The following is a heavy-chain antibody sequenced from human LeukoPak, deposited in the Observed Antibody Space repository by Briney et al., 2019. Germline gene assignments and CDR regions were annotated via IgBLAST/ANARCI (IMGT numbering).Heavy chain of an antibody. D-gene: IGHD2-15*01. CDR3: ARLVVVADATRTENWFDP. CDR1: GFTFSTYW. J-gene: IGHJ5*02. V-gene: IGHV3-7*01. Sequence: GGSLRLSCAASGFTFSTYWMTWVRQPPGKGLEWVANINQGGSEKYYVDSVKGRFTISRDNSKNSLYLQMNSLRAEDTAVYYCARLVVVADATRTENWFDPWGQGTLVTVSS. CDR2: INQGGSEK.